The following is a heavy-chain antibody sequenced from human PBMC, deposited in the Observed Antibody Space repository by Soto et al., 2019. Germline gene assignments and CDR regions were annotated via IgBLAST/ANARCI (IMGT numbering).Heavy chain of an antibody. Sequence: GGSLRLSCAASGFTFSSYAMSWVRQAPGKGLEWVSAISGSGGSTYYADSVKGRFTISRDNSKNTLYLQMNSLRAEDTAVYYCAKAMSYYSYYYGMDVWGQGTTVTVSS. CDR3: AKAMSYYSYYYGMDV. J-gene: IGHJ6*02. V-gene: IGHV3-23*01. D-gene: IGHD1-26*01. CDR1: GFTFSSYA. CDR2: ISGSGGST.